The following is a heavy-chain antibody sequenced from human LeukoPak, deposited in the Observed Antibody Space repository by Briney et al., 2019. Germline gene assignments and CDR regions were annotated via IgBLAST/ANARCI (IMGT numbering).Heavy chain of an antibody. CDR1: GFTFSSYW. CDR2: VNSDGTGT. CDR3: IRTLIVATSPYMDV. D-gene: IGHD5-12*01. Sequence: GGSLRLSCAASGFTFSSYWMHWVRQAPGEGLGWVSRVNSDGTGTNYADSVEGRFTISRDNAKNTVYLQMNSLRAEDTAIYYCIRTLIVATSPYMDVWGKGTTVTVSS. J-gene: IGHJ6*03. V-gene: IGHV3-74*01.